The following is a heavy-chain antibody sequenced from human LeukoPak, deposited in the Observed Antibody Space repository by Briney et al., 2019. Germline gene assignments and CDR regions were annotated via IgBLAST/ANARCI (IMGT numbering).Heavy chain of an antibody. V-gene: IGHV1-18*01. CDR1: GYTFTSYG. D-gene: IGHD2-2*01. CDR2: SSAYNGNT. CDR3: ARESSTSGYYYYGMDV. J-gene: IGHJ6*02. Sequence: ASVKVSCKASGYTFTSYGISWVRQAPGQGLEWMGWSSAYNGNTNYAQKPQGRVTMTTDTSTSTAYMELRSLRSDDTAVYYCARESSTSGYYYYGMDVWGQGTTVTVSS.